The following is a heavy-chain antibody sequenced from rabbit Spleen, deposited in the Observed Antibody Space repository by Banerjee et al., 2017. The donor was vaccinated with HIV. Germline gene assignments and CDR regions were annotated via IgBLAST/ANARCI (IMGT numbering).Heavy chain of an antibody. J-gene: IGHJ6*01. Sequence: QEQVVESGGGLVQPEGSLTLTCTASGFSLSASDFIYWVRQAPGKGLEWITCVYTGSSGNTYYASWAKGRFAISKTSSTTVTLQMTDLTAADTATYFCARGSAAMTMVITGYYLSLWGPGTLVTVS. V-gene: IGHV1S45*01. D-gene: IGHD2-1*01. CDR3: ARGSAAMTMVITGYYLSL. CDR1: GFSLSASDF. CDR2: VYTGSSGNT.